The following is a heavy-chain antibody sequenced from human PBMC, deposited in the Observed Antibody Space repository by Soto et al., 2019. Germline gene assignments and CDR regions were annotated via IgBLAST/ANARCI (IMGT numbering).Heavy chain of an antibody. Sequence: EVQLVESGGDLIQPGGSLRLSCAASGLTVSSSYMSWVRQAPGKGLEWVSVIYSDGSTYYADSVKGRFTISRDNSKNTLYLQMNSLRAEDTAVYYCARDEYHVLATSRGGAFDVWGQGTLVTVSS. V-gene: IGHV3-53*01. CDR3: ARDEYHVLATSRGGAFDV. J-gene: IGHJ3*01. D-gene: IGHD3-3*02. CDR1: GLTVSSSY. CDR2: IYSDGST.